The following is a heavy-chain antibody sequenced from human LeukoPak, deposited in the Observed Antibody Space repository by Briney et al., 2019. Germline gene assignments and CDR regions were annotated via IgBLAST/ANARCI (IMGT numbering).Heavy chain of an antibody. CDR1: GYTFTGYY. Sequence: ASVKVSCKASGYTFTGYYMHWVRQAPGQGLEWMGWINPNSGGTNYAQKFQGRVTMTRDTSISTAYIELSRLRSDDTAVYYCARAGNGSGSYSNWFDPWGQGTLVTVSS. D-gene: IGHD3-10*01. V-gene: IGHV1-2*02. CDR2: INPNSGGT. CDR3: ARAGNGSGSYSNWFDP. J-gene: IGHJ5*02.